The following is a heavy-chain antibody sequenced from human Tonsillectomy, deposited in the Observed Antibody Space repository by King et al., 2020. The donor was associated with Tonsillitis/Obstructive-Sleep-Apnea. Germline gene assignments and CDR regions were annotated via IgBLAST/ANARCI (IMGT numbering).Heavy chain of an antibody. CDR2: ISYDGSNK. J-gene: IGHJ6*03. CDR1: GFTFSSYG. Sequence: VQLVESGGGVVQPGRSLRLSCAASGFTFSSYGMHWVRQAPGKGLEGVAIISYDGSNKYYSDAEKGRFTISRANSKNTLYLQMNSLRAEDTAVYYCAREYRITIFGVVTPYMDVWGKGTTVTVSS. V-gene: IGHV3-30*01. CDR3: AREYRITIFGVVTPYMDV. D-gene: IGHD3-3*01.